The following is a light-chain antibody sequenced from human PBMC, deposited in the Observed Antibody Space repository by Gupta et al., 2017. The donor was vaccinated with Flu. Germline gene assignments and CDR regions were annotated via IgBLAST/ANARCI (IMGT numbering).Light chain of an antibody. V-gene: IGLV3-1*01. CDR2: QDS. J-gene: IGLJ2*01. CDR3: QTWDGTTGV. Sequence: GQTATSTCAGDRLGDNFGSWYQQKPGQSPVLVMYQDSKRPSGFPERFSGSNSDNTATLTISGTQAVDEDDFYCQTWDGTTGVFGGGTKLTVL. CDR1: RLGDNF.